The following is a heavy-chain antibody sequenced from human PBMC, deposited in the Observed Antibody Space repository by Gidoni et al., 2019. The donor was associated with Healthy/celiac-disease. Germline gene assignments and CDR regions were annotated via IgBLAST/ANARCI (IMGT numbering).Heavy chain of an antibody. D-gene: IGHD3-22*01. V-gene: IGHV4-39*01. Sequence: QLQLQESGPGLVKPSETLSLTCTVSGGSISRSRYYWGWIRQPPGKGLEWIGSIDYSGSTYYNPSLKSRVTISVDTSKNQFSLKLSSVTAADTAVYYCASLTMIGNWFDPWGQGTLVTVSS. CDR2: IDYSGST. CDR3: ASLTMIGNWFDP. J-gene: IGHJ5*02. CDR1: GGSISRSRYY.